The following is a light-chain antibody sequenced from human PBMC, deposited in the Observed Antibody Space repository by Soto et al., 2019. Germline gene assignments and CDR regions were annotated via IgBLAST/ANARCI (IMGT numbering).Light chain of an antibody. Sequence: QAVVTQPPSVSGAPGQRITISCTGSPSNIGAGFDVHWYQQFPGTAPKLLIYGTTSRPSGVPDRFSGSQSDTSASLAITGLQAGDEADYCQSYDTSLSGAWVFGGGTKLTVL. CDR1: PSNIGAGFD. CDR3: QSYDTSLSGAWV. V-gene: IGLV1-40*01. CDR2: GTT. J-gene: IGLJ3*02.